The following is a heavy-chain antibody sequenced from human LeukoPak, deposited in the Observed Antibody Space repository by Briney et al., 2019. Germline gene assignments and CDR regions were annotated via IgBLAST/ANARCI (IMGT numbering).Heavy chain of an antibody. CDR1: GYTFTSYD. Sequence: VSVKVSCKASGYTFTSYDINWVRQATGQGLEWMGWMNLNSGNTGYAQKFQGRVTMTRDTSISTAYMELSTLTSDDTAVYYCAIVTGSIDYWGQGTLVTVSS. V-gene: IGHV1-8*01. J-gene: IGHJ4*02. CDR2: MNLNSGNT. CDR3: AIVTGSIDY. D-gene: IGHD1-26*01.